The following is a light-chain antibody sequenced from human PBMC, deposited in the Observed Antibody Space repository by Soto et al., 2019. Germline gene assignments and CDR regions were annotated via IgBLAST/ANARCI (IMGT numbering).Light chain of an antibody. J-gene: IGKJ1*01. CDR2: KAS. V-gene: IGKV1-5*03. CDR3: QQYNSLWT. CDR1: QSISSW. Sequence: DIQMTQSPSTLSASVGDRVTITCRASQSISSWLAWYQQKPGKAPKLLIYKASSLESGVPPRFSGSRSGTEITLTISSLPTDEFATYYWQQYNSLWTFGQGTKVEIK.